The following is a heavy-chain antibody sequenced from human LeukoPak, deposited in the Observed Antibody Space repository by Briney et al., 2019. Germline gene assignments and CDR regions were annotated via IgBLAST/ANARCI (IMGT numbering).Heavy chain of an antibody. CDR2: IYYSGST. CDR1: GGSISSYY. V-gene: IGHV4-59*01. CDR3: ARVGGGSYLNLFYYYYGMDV. Sequence: SETLSLTCTVSGGSISSYYWSWLRQPPGKGLEWIGYIYYSGSTNYNPSLKSRVTISVDTSKNQFSLKLSSVTAADTAVYYCARVGGGSYLNLFYYYYGMDVGGQGTTGTVSS. J-gene: IGHJ6*02. D-gene: IGHD1-26*01.